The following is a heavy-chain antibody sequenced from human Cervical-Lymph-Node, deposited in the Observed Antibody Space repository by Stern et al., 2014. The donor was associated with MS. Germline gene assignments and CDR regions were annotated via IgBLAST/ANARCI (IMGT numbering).Heavy chain of an antibody. CDR2: IWHVGRIK. Sequence: VQLVESGGGVVQPGRSLRLYCAASGFTFRSYGMHSVLQAPGKGFEWVAVIWHVGRIKYYANSVKGRFTISTVNSKNTLHLELNSRRAEDTAVYYCARSSSQSPYYYYCMDVWGQGTTVTVSS. J-gene: IGHJ6*02. CDR1: GFTFRSYG. V-gene: IGHV3-33*01. CDR3: ARSSSQSPYYYYCMDV. D-gene: IGHD6-13*01.